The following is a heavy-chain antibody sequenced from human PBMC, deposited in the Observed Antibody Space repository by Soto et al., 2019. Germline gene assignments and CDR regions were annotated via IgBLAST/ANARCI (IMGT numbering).Heavy chain of an antibody. CDR3: ARSGVTGIVIPSHWFDP. CDR2: ISSSGST. V-gene: IGHV4-31*03. Sequence: SETLSLTCTVSCDSIGGVGYWSWIRQFPGRGLEWIGCISSSGSTYYNPALNNRISLSLDTSQNQFSLKLLSVTAADTAIYYCARSGVTGIVIPSHWFDPWGQGTLVTVPQ. D-gene: IGHD2-21*02. J-gene: IGHJ5*02. CDR1: CDSIGGVGY.